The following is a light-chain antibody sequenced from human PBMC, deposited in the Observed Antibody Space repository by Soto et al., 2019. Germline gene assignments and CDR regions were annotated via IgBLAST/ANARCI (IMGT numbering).Light chain of an antibody. CDR3: RTWDSSLSAGV. CDR1: RSNMGINY. CDR2: DSN. V-gene: IGLV1-51*01. J-gene: IGLJ3*02. Sequence: QSVLTQPHSGSAAPGQWVTLSCSGSRSNMGINYVSWYQQLPGTAPKVHIYDSNTRPSGIPDQFAGAKSGTTATLGIAGLQTGDEADYYCRTWDSSLSAGVFGRGTKLTVL.